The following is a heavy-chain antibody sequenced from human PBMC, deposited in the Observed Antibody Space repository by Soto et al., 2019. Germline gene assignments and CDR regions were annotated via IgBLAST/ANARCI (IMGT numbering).Heavy chain of an antibody. D-gene: IGHD3-22*01. Sequence: GGSLRLSCAASGFTVSSNYMSWVRQAPGKGLEWVSVIYSGGSTYYAASVKGRFTISRDNSKNTLYLQMNSLRAEDTAVYYCARGKPLIDYYDSSGYYLWAAFDIWGQGTMVTVSS. CDR3: ARGKPLIDYYDSSGYYLWAAFDI. CDR1: GFTVSSNY. V-gene: IGHV3-53*01. CDR2: IYSGGST. J-gene: IGHJ3*02.